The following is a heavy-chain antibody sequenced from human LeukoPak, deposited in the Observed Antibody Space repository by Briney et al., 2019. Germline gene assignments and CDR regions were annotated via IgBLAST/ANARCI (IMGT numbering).Heavy chain of an antibody. CDR1: GGSISSSSYY. CDR3: ARVITPSVWDLLAYCGGDCYSPAFDY. CDR2: IYYSGST. V-gene: IGHV4-39*07. D-gene: IGHD2-21*02. Sequence: SETLSLTCTVSGGSISSSSYYWGWIRQPPGKGLEWIGSIYYSGSTYYNPSLKSRVTISVDASKNQFSLKLSSVTAADTAVYYCARVITPSVWDLLAYCGGDCYSPAFDYWGQGTLVTVSS. J-gene: IGHJ4*02.